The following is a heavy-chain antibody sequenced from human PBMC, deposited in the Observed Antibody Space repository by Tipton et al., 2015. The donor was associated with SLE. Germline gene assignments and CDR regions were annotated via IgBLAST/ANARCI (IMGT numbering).Heavy chain of an antibody. J-gene: IGHJ4*02. Sequence: SLRLSCAASGFTFSSYAMHWVRQAPGKGLEWVAVISYDGGNKYYADSVKGRFTISRDNSKNTLYLQMNSLRAEDTAVYYCAREGNWNGEFDYWGQGTLVTVSS. CDR1: GFTFSSYA. D-gene: IGHD1-1*01. CDR3: AREGNWNGEFDY. V-gene: IGHV3-30*04. CDR2: ISYDGGNK.